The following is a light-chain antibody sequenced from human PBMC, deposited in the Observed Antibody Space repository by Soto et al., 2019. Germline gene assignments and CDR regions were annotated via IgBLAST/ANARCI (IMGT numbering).Light chain of an antibody. CDR1: KIFGRP. J-gene: IGKJ4*01. V-gene: IGKV3-11*01. CDR3: QQRSNWPPVT. CDR2: DAS. Sequence: EIVLTQSPATLSLSPGERATLSCRASKIFGRPLNWYRQKPGQAPRLLIYDASERATGIPARFSGSGSGTDFTLTISSLEPEDFVVYYCQQRSNWPPVTFGGGTKVEFK.